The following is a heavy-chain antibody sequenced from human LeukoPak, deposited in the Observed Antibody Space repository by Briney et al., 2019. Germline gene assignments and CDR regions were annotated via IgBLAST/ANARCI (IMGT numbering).Heavy chain of an antibody. CDR2: VNPSGSN. CDR3: ARGRLTTIDLVNYHYFYMDV. V-gene: IGHV4-34*01. Sequence: SETLSLTCAVYGGSLNGYYWTWLRQSPGKGLEWIGEVNPSGSNNYNPSLKSRVSISIDTSKKQFSLKLNSVTAADTAVYYCARGRLTTIDLVNYHYFYMDVWCKATTVTVSS. CDR1: GGSLNGYY. D-gene: IGHD3-22*01. J-gene: IGHJ6*03.